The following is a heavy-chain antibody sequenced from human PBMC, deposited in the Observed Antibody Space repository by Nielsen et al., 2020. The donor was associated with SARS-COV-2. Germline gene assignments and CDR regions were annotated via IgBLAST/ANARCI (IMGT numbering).Heavy chain of an antibody. D-gene: IGHD6-6*01. Sequence: WVRQAPGQRLEWMGWINAGNGNTKYSQKFQGRVTITRDTFASTAYMELSSLRSEDTAVYYCARAHRYSSSSKDYYYYYMDVWGKGTTVTVSS. CDR3: ARAHRYSSSSKDYYYYYMDV. J-gene: IGHJ6*03. V-gene: IGHV1-3*01. CDR2: INAGNGNT.